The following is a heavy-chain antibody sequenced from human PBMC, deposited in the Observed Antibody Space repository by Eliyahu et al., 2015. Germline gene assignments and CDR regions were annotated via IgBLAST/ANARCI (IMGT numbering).Heavy chain of an antibody. Sequence: QFQLVESGGGVVQPGRSLRLSCAASGFPFSSYLMHWVRQAPGKGLEWVAGISYDGNPYVAKSVDGRFIISRDNSRNTFSLHMNNLRIEDTGVYYCAKNFYYESSGYVDHWGQGTLVAVSS. CDR2: ISYDGNP. D-gene: IGHD3-22*01. V-gene: IGHV3-30*17. CDR1: GFPFSSYL. CDR3: AKNFYYESSGYVDH. J-gene: IGHJ4*02.